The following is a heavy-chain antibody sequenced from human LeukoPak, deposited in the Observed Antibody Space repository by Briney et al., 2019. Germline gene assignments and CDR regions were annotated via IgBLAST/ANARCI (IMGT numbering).Heavy chain of an antibody. V-gene: IGHV3-23*01. D-gene: IGHD3-10*01. CDR2: ISGSGGST. CDR3: AKTSYGSGSYYPDY. J-gene: IGHJ4*02. Sequence: GGSLRLSCAVAGFTFSSYAMSWVRQPPGKGLEWVSTISGSGGSTYYADSVKGRFTISRDNSKNTLYLQMNSLRAEDTAVYYCAKTSYGSGSYYPDYWGQGTLVTVSS. CDR1: GFTFSSYA.